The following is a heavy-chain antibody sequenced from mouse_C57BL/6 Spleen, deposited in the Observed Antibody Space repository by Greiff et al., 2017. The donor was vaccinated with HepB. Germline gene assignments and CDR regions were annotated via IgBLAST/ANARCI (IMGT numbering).Heavy chain of an antibody. J-gene: IGHJ1*03. V-gene: IGHV1-55*01. CDR2: IYPGSGST. Sequence: QVQLQQPGAELVKPGASVKMSCKASGYTFTSYWITWVKQRPGQGLEWIGDIYPGSGSTNYNEKFKSKATLTVDTCSSTAYMQLSSLTSEDSAVYYCARYGDVRYFDVWGTGTTVTVSS. CDR3: ARYGDVRYFDV. D-gene: IGHD1-1*01. CDR1: GYTFTSYW.